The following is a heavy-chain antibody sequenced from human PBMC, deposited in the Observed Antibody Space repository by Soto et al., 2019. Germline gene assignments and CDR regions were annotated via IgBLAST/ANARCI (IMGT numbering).Heavy chain of an antibody. CDR3: AKRNWDSSSSDSWAVPY. Sequence: GSLRLSCAASGXTFRDYAMSWVRQAPGKGLEWVSAISGYGSLTEYADSVKGRLTISRDSSTNTLTLQMNSLRAEDTAVYDCAKRNWDSSSSDSWAVPYWGQGTLVTVSS. V-gene: IGHV3-23*01. CDR1: GXTFRDYA. D-gene: IGHD6-6*01. CDR2: ISGYGSLT. J-gene: IGHJ4*02.